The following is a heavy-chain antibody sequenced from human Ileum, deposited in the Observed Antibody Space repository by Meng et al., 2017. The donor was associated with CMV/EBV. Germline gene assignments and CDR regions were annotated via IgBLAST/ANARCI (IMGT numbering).Heavy chain of an antibody. Sequence: GESLKISCAASGFTGSSNYMTWVRQAPGKGLEWVSVIYSGGTTYYADSVKGQFTISRDNSKNTLYLQMNSLRAEDTAVYYCARALTGYYYYGMDVWGQGTTVTGSS. V-gene: IGHV3-53*01. CDR1: GFTGSSNY. CDR3: ARALTGYYYYGMDV. D-gene: IGHD3-9*01. J-gene: IGHJ6*02. CDR2: IYSGGTT.